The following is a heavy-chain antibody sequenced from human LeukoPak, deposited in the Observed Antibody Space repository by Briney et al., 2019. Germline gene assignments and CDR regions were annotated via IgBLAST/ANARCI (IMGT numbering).Heavy chain of an antibody. CDR3: ARAGYCGGDCYSDY. CDR1: GGTFSSYA. Sequence: SVKVSCKASGGTFSSYAISWVRQAPGQGLEWMGGIIPIFGTASYAQKFQGRVTITADESTSTAYMELSSLRSEDTAVYYCARAGYCGGDCYSDYWGQGTLVTVSS. CDR2: IIPIFGTA. J-gene: IGHJ4*02. D-gene: IGHD2-21*01. V-gene: IGHV1-69*13.